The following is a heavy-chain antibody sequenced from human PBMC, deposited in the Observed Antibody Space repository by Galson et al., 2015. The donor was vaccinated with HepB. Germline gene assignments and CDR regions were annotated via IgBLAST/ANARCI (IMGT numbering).Heavy chain of an antibody. V-gene: IGHV3-48*01. CDR3: ARNPASYDYYNMDV. Sequence: SLRLSCAASGFSFISHSMNWVRHSPGKGLEWLAYNSPGGAKYYADSARGRFTISRDNAKKSMYLHMSSLRVEDTGIYYCARNPASYDYYNMDVWGQGTTVTVSS. CDR2: NSPGGAK. CDR1: GFSFISHS. D-gene: IGHD6-25*01. J-gene: IGHJ6*02.